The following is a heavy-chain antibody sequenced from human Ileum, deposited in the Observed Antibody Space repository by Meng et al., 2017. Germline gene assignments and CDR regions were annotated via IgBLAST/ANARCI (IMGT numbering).Heavy chain of an antibody. CDR3: ARVDMVRGVIGYYFDY. CDR2: IYYSGST. CDR1: GGSISSGGYY. Sequence: SETLSLTCTVSGGSISSGGYYWSWIRQHPGKGLEWIGYIYYSGSTYYNPSLKSRVTISVDTSKNQFSLKLSSVTAADTAVYYCARVDMVRGVIGYYFDYWGQGTLVTVSS. J-gene: IGHJ4*02. V-gene: IGHV4-31*03. D-gene: IGHD3-10*01.